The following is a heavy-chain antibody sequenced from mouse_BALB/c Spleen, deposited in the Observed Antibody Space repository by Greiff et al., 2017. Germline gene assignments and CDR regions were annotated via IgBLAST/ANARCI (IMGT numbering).Heavy chain of an antibody. V-gene: IGHV1-69*02. D-gene: IGHD4-1*01. CDR2: IDPSDSYT. Sequence: QVQLQQPGAELVKPGASVKLSCKASGYTFTSYWMHWVKQRPGQGLEWIGEIDPSDSYTNYNQKFKGKATLTVDKSSSTAYMQLSSLTSEDSAVYYCARRTGTSMDYWGQGTSVTVSS. CDR1: GYTFTSYW. CDR3: ARRTGTSMDY. J-gene: IGHJ4*01.